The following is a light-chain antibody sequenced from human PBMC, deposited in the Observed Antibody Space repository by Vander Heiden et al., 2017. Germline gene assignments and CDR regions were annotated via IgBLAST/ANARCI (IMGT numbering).Light chain of an antibody. Sequence: EIVMTQSPATLSVSPGERATLSCRASQSVSSNLAWYQQKPGQAPRLLIYGASTRATGIPARFSGSGYGTEFTLTISSRQSEDFAVYYCQHYNNWPPYTFGQGTKLEIK. CDR1: QSVSSN. CDR3: QHYNNWPPYT. CDR2: GAS. V-gene: IGKV3-15*01. J-gene: IGKJ2*01.